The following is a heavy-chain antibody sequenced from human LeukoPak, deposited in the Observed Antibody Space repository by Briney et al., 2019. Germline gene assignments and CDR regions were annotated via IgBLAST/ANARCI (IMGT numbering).Heavy chain of an antibody. CDR1: GYSISSGYY. CDR3: ARDHSSYDYVWGSYPPDAFDI. CDR2: IYHSGST. Sequence: SETLSLTCTVSGYSISSGYYWGWIRQPPGKGLEWIGSIYHSGSTYYNPSLKSRVTISVDTSKNQFSLKLSSVTAADTAVYYCARDHSSYDYVWGSYPPDAFDIWGQGTMVTVSS. V-gene: IGHV4-38-2*02. D-gene: IGHD3-16*02. J-gene: IGHJ3*02.